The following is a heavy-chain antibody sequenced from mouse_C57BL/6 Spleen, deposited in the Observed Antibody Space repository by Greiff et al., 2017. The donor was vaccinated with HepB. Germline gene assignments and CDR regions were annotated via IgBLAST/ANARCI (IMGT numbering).Heavy chain of an antibody. V-gene: IGHV5-16*01. CDR2: INYDGSST. Sequence: EVKVVESEGGLVQPGSSMKLSCTASGFTFSDYYMAWVRQVPEKGLEWVANINYDGSSTYYLDSLKSRFIISRDNAKNILYLQMSSLKSEDTATYYCAREALRHYAMDYGGQGTSVTVSS. CDR1: GFTFSDYY. CDR3: AREALRHYAMDY. D-gene: IGHD1-2*01. J-gene: IGHJ4*01.